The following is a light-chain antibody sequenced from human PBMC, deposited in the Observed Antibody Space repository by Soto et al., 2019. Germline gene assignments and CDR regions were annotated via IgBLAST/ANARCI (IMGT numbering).Light chain of an antibody. J-gene: IGKJ1*01. CDR1: QSISTY. CDR2: GAS. V-gene: IGKV1-39*01. CDR3: QHSFSTPRT. Sequence: DIQMTQSPSPLSASVGDRVTITCRASQSISTYLNWYQQKPGKAPKLLIYGASSLQSGVPSRFSGSGSGTDFTLTISSLQPEDFGTYYCQHSFSTPRTFGQGTKVEIK.